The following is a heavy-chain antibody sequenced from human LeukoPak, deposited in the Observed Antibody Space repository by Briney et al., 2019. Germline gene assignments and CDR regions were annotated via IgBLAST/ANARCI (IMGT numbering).Heavy chain of an antibody. CDR1: GYTFTGYY. CDR2: INPNSGDT. CDR3: ARDPSDSDYGNY. J-gene: IGHJ4*02. D-gene: IGHD4/OR15-4a*01. Sequence: GASVKVSCKASGYTFTGYYVHWVRQAPGQGLEWMGRINPNSGDTNYAQKFQGRVTMTRDTSISTAYMELSRLRSDDTAVYYCARDPSDSDYGNYWGQGTLVTVSS. V-gene: IGHV1-2*06.